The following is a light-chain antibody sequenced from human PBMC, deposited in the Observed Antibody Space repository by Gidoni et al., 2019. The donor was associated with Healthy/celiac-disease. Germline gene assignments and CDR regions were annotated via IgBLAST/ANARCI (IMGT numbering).Light chain of an antibody. CDR1: QSVSSN. V-gene: IGKV3-15*01. J-gene: IGKJ2*01. Sequence: EIVMPQSSATLSVSPGERATLSCRASQSVSSNLAWYQQKPGQAPRLLIYGASTRATGIPARFSGSGSGTEVTLTISSLQSEDFAVYYCQQYNNWPPYTFGQGTKLEIK. CDR3: QQYNNWPPYT. CDR2: GAS.